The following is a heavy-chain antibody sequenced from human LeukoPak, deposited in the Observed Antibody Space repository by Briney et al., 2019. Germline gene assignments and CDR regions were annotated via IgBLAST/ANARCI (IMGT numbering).Heavy chain of an antibody. CDR2: ICGSDDNT. CDR3: AKTTSASCYHPLDY. Sequence: GGSLRLSCAASGFTFSSHAMTWVRQAPGKGLEWVSVICGSDDNTYYADSVKGRFTISRDNSRNTLYLQMKSLRVDDTAIYYCAKTTSASCYHPLDYWGQGTLVTVSS. CDR1: GFTFSSHA. D-gene: IGHD2-2*01. J-gene: IGHJ4*02. V-gene: IGHV3-23*01.